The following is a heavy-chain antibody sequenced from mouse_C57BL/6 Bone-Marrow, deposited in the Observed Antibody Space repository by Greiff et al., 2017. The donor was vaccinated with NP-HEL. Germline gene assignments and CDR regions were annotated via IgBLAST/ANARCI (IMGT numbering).Heavy chain of an antibody. CDR3: AREGYYGPFDY. J-gene: IGHJ2*01. Sequence: LQESGPELVKPGASVKISCKASGYAFSSSWMNWVKQRPGKGLEWIGRIYPGDGDTNYNGKFKGKATLTADKSSSTAYMQLSSLTSEDSAVYFCAREGYYGPFDYWGQGTTLTVSS. CDR1: GYAFSSSW. CDR2: IYPGDGDT. V-gene: IGHV1-82*01. D-gene: IGHD1-1*01.